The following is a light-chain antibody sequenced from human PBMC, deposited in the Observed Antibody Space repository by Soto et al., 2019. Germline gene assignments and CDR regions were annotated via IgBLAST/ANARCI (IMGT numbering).Light chain of an antibody. CDR3: SSYTSSSPALV. J-gene: IGLJ1*01. CDR1: SSDVGGYNY. V-gene: IGLV2-14*01. Sequence: QSVLTQPASVSGSPGQSITISCTGTSSDVGGYNYVSWYQQHPGKAPKLMIYEVSNRPSGVSNRFSGSKSGNTASLTISGLQAEDEADYYCSSYTSSSPALVFGTGTKVTVL. CDR2: EVS.